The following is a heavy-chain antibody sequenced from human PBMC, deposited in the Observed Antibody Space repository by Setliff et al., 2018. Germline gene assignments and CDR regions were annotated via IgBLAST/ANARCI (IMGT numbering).Heavy chain of an antibody. CDR1: GGSISSSSYY. CDR3: ARFRGWNYDPYFDY. D-gene: IGHD1-7*01. J-gene: IGHJ4*02. Sequence: PSETLSLTCTVSGGSISSSSYYWGWIRQPPGKGLEWIGSIYYSGSTKYNPSLKSRVTISGDTSKNQFSLKLSSVTAADTAVYYCARFRGWNYDPYFDYWGQGTLVTVSS. V-gene: IGHV4-39*07. CDR2: IYYSGST.